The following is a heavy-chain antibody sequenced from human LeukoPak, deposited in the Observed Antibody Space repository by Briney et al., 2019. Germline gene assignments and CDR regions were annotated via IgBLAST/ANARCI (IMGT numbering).Heavy chain of an antibody. Sequence: ASVKVSCKASGYTFTSYDINWVRQATGQGLEWMGWMNPNSGNTGYAQKFQGRVTITRNTSISTAYMELSSLRSEDTAVYYCARYSGSYYDFDYWGQGTLVTVSS. D-gene: IGHD1-26*01. J-gene: IGHJ4*02. CDR2: MNPNSGNT. V-gene: IGHV1-8*03. CDR1: GYTFTSYD. CDR3: ARYSGSYYDFDY.